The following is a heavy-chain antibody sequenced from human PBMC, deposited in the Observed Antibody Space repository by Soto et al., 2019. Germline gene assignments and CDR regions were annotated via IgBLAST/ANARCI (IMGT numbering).Heavy chain of an antibody. CDR2: ITSTGGGT. Sequence: SLRLSCAASGFTFSTYAINWVGQAPGKGLEWISSITSTGGGTYYADSVRGRFIISTDNSNNTLYLHMSTLRAEDTAVYYCAKAYSEYDCAFWGQGTMVTVYS. J-gene: IGHJ4*01. CDR1: GFTFSTYA. CDR3: AKAYSEYDCAF. D-gene: IGHD5-12*01. V-gene: IGHV3-23*01.